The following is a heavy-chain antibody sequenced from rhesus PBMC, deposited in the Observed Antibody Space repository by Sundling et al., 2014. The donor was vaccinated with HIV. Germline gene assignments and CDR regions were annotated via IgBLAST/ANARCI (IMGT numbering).Heavy chain of an antibody. Sequence: QVQLQESGPGLVKPSETLPLTCAVSGASISSHYWSWIRQAPGKGLEWIGYISGSSGGTDYNPSLKSRVTFLRDMSKSQFSLKLRSLTAADTAVYYCARDLGHGSTYPLDYWGQGVLVIVSS. J-gene: IGHJ4*01. CDR2: ISGSSGGT. D-gene: IGHD4-29*01. V-gene: IGHV4S2*01. CDR3: ARDLGHGSTYPLDY. CDR1: GASISSHY.